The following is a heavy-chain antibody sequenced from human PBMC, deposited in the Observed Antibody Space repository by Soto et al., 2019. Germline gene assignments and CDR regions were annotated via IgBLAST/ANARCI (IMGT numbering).Heavy chain of an antibody. J-gene: IGHJ4*02. V-gene: IGHV3-30*18. CDR1: GFTFSSYG. CDR2: ISYDGSNK. CDR3: AKGRYYYDSSGYKGIDY. Sequence: GGSMRLSCAASGFTFSSYGMHWVRQAPGKGLEWVAVISYDGSNKYYADSVEGRFTISRDNSKNTLYLQMNSLRAEDTAVYYCAKGRYYYDSSGYKGIDYWGQGTLVTVSS. D-gene: IGHD3-22*01.